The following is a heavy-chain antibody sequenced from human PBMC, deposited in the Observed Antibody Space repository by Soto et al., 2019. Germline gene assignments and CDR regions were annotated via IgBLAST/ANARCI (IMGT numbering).Heavy chain of an antibody. CDR3: ARGDPDYYDSSGYYYYYGMDV. J-gene: IGHJ6*02. D-gene: IGHD3-22*01. Sequence: QVQLQESGPGLVKPSQTLSLTCTVSGGSISSGGYYWSWIRQHPGQGLEWIGYIFYSGSTYYNPSLKSRVTISVDTSKNQCSLKLSAVTAADTAVYYCARGDPDYYDSSGYYYYYGMDVWGQGTTVTVSS. CDR2: IFYSGST. V-gene: IGHV4-31*03. CDR1: GGSISSGGYY.